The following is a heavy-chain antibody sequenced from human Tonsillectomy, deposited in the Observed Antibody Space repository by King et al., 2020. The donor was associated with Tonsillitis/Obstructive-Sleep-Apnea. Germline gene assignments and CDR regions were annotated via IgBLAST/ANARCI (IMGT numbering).Heavy chain of an antibody. CDR3: AKEIKWELVGSFHY. CDR2: ISWKSGRI. D-gene: IGHD1-26*01. J-gene: IGHJ4*02. Sequence: VQLVESGGGLVQPGRSLRLSCAASGFTFDDYAMHWVRQAPGKGLEWVSGISWKSGRIGYVDSVKGRFIISRDNAKNSLHLQLNSLRAEDTALYYCAKEIKWELVGSFHYWGQGTLVTVSS. CDR1: GFTFDDYA. V-gene: IGHV3-9*01.